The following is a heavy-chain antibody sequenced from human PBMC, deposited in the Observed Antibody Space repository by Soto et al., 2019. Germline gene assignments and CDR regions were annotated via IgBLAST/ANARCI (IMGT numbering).Heavy chain of an antibody. Sequence: PGGSLRLSCAASGFTFSSYAMDWVRQAPGKGLEWVAVISYDGSNKYYADSVKGRFTISRDNSKNTLYLQMNSLRAEDTAVYYCARGKWTLLYYFDYWGQGTLVTVSS. CDR2: ISYDGSNK. V-gene: IGHV3-30-3*01. J-gene: IGHJ4*02. CDR3: ARGKWTLLYYFDY. D-gene: IGHD1-26*01. CDR1: GFTFSSYA.